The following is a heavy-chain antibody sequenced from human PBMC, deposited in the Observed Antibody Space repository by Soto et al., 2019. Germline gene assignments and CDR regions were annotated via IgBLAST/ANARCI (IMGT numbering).Heavy chain of an antibody. CDR1: GGTIGSGGYY. V-gene: IGHV4-31*03. Sequence: TSETLSLTSPVSGGTIGSGGYYWSWIRQHPGKGLEWIGYIYYSGSTYYNPSLKSRVTISVDTSKNQFSLKLSSVTAADTAVYYCARGPYYYDSSGYGPTTNWGQGTLVTVSS. D-gene: IGHD3-22*01. CDR3: ARGPYYYDSSGYGPTTN. J-gene: IGHJ4*02. CDR2: IYYSGST.